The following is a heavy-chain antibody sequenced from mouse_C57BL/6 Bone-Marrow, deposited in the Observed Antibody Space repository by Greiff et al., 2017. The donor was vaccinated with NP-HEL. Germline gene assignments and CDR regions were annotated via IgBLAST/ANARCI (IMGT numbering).Heavy chain of an antibody. V-gene: IGHV1-26*01. D-gene: IGHD1-1*01. Sequence: VQLQQSGPELVKPGASVKISCKASGYTFTDYYMNWVKQSHGKSLEWIGDINPNNGGTSYNQKFKGKATLTVDKSSSTAYIELLSLTSEDSAVYYCAASYYGSSWYFDVWGTGTTVTVSS. CDR3: AASYYGSSWYFDV. CDR1: GYTFTDYY. J-gene: IGHJ1*03. CDR2: INPNNGGT.